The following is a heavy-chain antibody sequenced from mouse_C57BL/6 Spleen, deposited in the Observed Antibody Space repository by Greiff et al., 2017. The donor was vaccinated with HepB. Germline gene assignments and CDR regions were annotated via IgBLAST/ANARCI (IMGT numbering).Heavy chain of an antibody. CDR1: GYAFSSYW. CDR2: IYPGDGDT. J-gene: IGHJ4*01. Sequence: VKLVESGAELVKPGASVKISCKASGYAFSSYWMNWVKQRPGKGLEWIEQIYPGDGDTNYNGKFKGKATLTADKSSSTAYMQLSSLTSEDSAVYFCARWGSYGSSPGYAMDYWGQGTSVTVSS. V-gene: IGHV1-80*01. D-gene: IGHD1-1*01. CDR3: ARWGSYGSSPGYAMDY.